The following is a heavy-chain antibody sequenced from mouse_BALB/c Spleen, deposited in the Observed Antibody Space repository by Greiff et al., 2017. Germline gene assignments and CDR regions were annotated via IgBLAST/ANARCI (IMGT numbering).Heavy chain of an antibody. V-gene: IGHV2-6-7*01. J-gene: IGHJ1*01. CDR2: IWGDGST. CDR1: GFSLTGYG. CDR3: ARAYYYGSSYEWYFDV. D-gene: IGHD1-1*01. Sequence: QVQLQQSGPGLVAPSQSLSITCTVSGFSLTGYGVNWVRQPPGKGLEWLGMIWGDGSTDYNSALKSRLSISKDNSKSQVFLKMNSLQTDDTARYYCARAYYYGSSYEWYFDVWGAGTTVTVSS.